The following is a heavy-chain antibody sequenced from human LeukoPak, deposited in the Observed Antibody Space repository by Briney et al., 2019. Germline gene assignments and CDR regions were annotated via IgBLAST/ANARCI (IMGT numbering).Heavy chain of an antibody. CDR2: ISSSSSTI. D-gene: IGHD3-10*02. Sequence: GGSLRLSCAVSGFTFSSYGMTWVRQAPGKGLEWVSYISSSSSTIYYADSVKGRFTISRDNAKNSLYLQMNSLRAEDTAVYYCAELGITMIGGVWGKGTTVTISS. CDR1: GFTFSSYG. CDR3: AELGITMIGGV. V-gene: IGHV3-48*04. J-gene: IGHJ6*04.